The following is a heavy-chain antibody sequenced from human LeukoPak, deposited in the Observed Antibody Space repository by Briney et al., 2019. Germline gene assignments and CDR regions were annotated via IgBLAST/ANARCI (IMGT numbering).Heavy chain of an antibody. CDR2: ITSSSTYT. CDR1: GFSFSSYN. D-gene: IGHD1-26*01. V-gene: IGHV3-21*04. Sequence: GGSLRLSCAASGFSFSSYNMNWVRQTPGKGLEWVSSITSSSTYTFYADSVKGRFTISRDNARNSLYLQMNSLRAEDMALYYCAKGSGSKREAFAFDPWGQGTLVTVSS. CDR3: AKGSGSKREAFAFDP. J-gene: IGHJ5*02.